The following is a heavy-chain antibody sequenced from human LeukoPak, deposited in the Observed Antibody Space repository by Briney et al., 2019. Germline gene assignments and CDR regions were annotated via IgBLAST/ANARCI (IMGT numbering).Heavy chain of an antibody. J-gene: IGHJ6*02. CDR3: ARLPLAAAGRGYYYYYGMDV. CDR1: GGSISSYY. CDR2: IYYSGST. V-gene: IGHV4-59*08. D-gene: IGHD6-13*01. Sequence: SETLSLTCTVSGGSISSYYWSWIRQPPGKGLEWIGYIYYSGSTNYNPSLKSRVTISVDTSKNQFSLKLSSVTAADTAVYYCARLPLAAAGRGYYYYYGMDVWGQGTTVTVSS.